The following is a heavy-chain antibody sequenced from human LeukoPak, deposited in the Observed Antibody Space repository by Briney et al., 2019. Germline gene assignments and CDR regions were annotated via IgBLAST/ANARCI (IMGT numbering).Heavy chain of an antibody. D-gene: IGHD6-19*01. J-gene: IGHJ4*02. CDR1: GFTVSSNY. Sequence: GGSLRLSCAASGFTVSSNYMSWVRQAPGKGLEGVSVICSGGSTYYADSVKGGFTISRDNSKNRLYLQMNSLRAEDPALYYCARGYSSGWYPPPPFDYWAQGPLVPLSS. CDR2: ICSGGST. V-gene: IGHV3-66*01. CDR3: ARGYSSGWYPPPPFDY.